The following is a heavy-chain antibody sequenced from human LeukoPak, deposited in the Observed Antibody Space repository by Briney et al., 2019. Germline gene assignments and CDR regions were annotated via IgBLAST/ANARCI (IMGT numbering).Heavy chain of an antibody. CDR3: AREGDCSSTSCPWSN. D-gene: IGHD2-2*01. V-gene: IGHV4-30-4*07. CDR2: IYYSGST. CDR1: GGSISSGGYS. Sequence: SETLSLTCAVSGGSISSGGYSWSWIRQPPVKGLEWIGYIYYSGSTYYNPSLKSRVTISVDTSKNQFSLKLSSVTAADTAVYYCAREGDCSSTSCPWSNWGQGTLVTVSS. J-gene: IGHJ4*02.